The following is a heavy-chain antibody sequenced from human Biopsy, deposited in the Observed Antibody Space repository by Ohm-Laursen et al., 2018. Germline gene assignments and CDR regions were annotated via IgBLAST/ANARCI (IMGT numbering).Heavy chain of an antibody. J-gene: IGHJ2*01. CDR3: ARDRGYYSDRTVPGYFDL. D-gene: IGHD3-22*01. V-gene: IGHV4-59*01. CDR2: VYYTGST. Sequence: TLSCTSTVFGVSISSYYWSRIRPPPGKGRQWIGYVYYTGSTDYNPSLQSRVTITVDTSKNHSSLRLRSVTPADTAIYYCARDRGYYSDRTVPGYFDLWGRGTLVTVSS. CDR1: GVSISSYY.